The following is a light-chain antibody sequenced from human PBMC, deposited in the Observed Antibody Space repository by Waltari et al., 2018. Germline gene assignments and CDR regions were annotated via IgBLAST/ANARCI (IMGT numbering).Light chain of an antibody. CDR1: GLPKQY. CDR3: YSKDTDGGSQGK. Sequence: YDLTLPPSVSVSPGQTAAITCSGDGLPKQYTFWYQQKSGQAPVLVMYDDNKRPPGIPGRFSGSSAGTVATLTITGAQVDDEADYYCYSKDTDGGSQGKIGGGTKLTVL. J-gene: IGLJ2*01. V-gene: IGLV3-10*01. CDR2: DDN.